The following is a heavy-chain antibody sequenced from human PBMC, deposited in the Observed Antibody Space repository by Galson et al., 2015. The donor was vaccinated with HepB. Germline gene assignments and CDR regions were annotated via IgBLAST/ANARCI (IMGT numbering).Heavy chain of an antibody. V-gene: IGHV1-46*01. J-gene: IGHJ5*02. CDR3: AREKSSIAAAGPYNWFDP. CDR1: GYTFTSYY. CDR2: INPSGGST. D-gene: IGHD6-13*01. Sequence: SVKVSCKASGYTFTSYYMHWVRQAPGQGLEWMGIINPSGGSTSYAQKFLGRVTMTRDTSTSTVYMELSSLRSEDTAVYYCAREKSSIAAAGPYNWFDPWGQGTLVTVSS.